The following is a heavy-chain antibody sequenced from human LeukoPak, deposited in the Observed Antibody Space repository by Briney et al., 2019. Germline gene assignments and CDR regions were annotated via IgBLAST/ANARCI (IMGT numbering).Heavy chain of an antibody. CDR1: GFTFSSYA. D-gene: IGHD6-6*01. CDR2: ISGSGGST. V-gene: IGHV3-23*01. J-gene: IGHJ4*02. Sequence: GGSLRLSCAASGFTFSSYAMSWVRQAPGKRLEWVSAISGSGGSTYYADSVKGRFTISRDNSKNTLYLQMNSLRAEDTAVYYCAKGTEYSSASGFDCWGQGTLVTVSS. CDR3: AKGTEYSSASGFDC.